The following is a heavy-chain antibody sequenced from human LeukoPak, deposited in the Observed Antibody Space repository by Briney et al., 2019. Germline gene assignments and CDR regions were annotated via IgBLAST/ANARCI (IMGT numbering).Heavy chain of an antibody. CDR2: INHSGST. CDR1: GGSFSGYY. V-gene: IGHV4-34*01. Sequence: SETLSLTCAVYGGSFSGYYWSWLRQPPGKGLEWIGEINHSGSTNYNPSLKSRVTISVDTSKNQFSLKLSSVTAADTAVYYCASKRYFDWFYNFDYWGQGTLVTVSS. CDR3: ASKRYFDWFYNFDY. J-gene: IGHJ4*02. D-gene: IGHD3-9*01.